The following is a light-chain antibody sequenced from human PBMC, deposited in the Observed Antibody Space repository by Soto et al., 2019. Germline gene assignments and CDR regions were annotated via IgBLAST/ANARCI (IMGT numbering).Light chain of an antibody. V-gene: IGKV3-20*01. CDR2: GAS. CDR1: QSVSSSF. J-gene: IGKJ1*01. Sequence: EIVLTQSPATLSLSPGERAALSCRASQSVSSSFLAWYQQKPGQAPRLLIYGASSRATGIPDRFSGSGSGTDFTLTISRLEPEDFAVYYCHQYGSSPATFGQGTKVAIK. CDR3: HQYGSSPAT.